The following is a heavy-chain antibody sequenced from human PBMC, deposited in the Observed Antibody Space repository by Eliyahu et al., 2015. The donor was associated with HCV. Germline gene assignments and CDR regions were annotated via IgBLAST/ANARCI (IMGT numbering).Heavy chain of an antibody. D-gene: IGHD5-12*01. J-gene: IGHJ3*02. CDR2: IYWDDDK. CDR3: AHCRDFVATLPYGAFDI. V-gene: IGHV2-5*02. CDR1: GFSLSTSGVG. Sequence: QITLKESGPTLVKPTQTLTLTCTFSGFSLSTSGVGVGWIRQPPGKALEWLALIYWDDDKRYSPSLKSRLTITKDTSKNQVVLTMTNMDPVDTATYYCAHCRDFVATLPYGAFDIWGQGTMVTVSS.